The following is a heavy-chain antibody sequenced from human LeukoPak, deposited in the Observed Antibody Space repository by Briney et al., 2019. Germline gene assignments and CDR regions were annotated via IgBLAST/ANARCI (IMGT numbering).Heavy chain of an antibody. J-gene: IGHJ2*01. CDR2: ISNSGTTI. D-gene: IGHD3-22*01. V-gene: IGHV3-11*01. CDR1: GFTFSDYY. CDR3: AREDYDSSGYPNWYFDL. Sequence: GGSLRLSCAASGFTFSDYYMSWIRQAPGKGLEWVSYISNSGTTIFYANSVKGRFTISRDNAKNSLYLQMSSLRAEDTAVYYCAREDYDSSGYPNWYFDLWGRGTLVTVSS.